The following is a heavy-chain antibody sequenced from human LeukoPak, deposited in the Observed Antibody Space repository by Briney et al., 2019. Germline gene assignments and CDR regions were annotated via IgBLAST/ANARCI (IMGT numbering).Heavy chain of an antibody. CDR2: IKKDGSEK. CDR3: ARGVSGSYDY. CDR1: GFTFSNYW. J-gene: IGHJ4*02. Sequence: GGSLRLSCAASGFTFSNYWMNWVRQAPGKGLEWVANIKKDGSEKYYVDSVKGRFTISRDNAKNSLYVQMNGLRAEDTAVYYCARGVSGSYDYWGQGTLVTVSS. V-gene: IGHV3-7*05. D-gene: IGHD1-26*01.